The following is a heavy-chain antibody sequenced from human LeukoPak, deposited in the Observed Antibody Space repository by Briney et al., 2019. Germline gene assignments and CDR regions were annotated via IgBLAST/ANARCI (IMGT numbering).Heavy chain of an antibody. D-gene: IGHD1-14*01. J-gene: IGHJ4*02. V-gene: IGHV1-2*02. Sequence: ASVKVSCKASGFTFTGYFMHWVRQAPGQRLEWMGWINPHSGGTNYAQKFQGRVTMTRDTSISTAYMELSRLTSDDTAVYYCARVRTGDYFDYWGQGTLVTVTS. CDR2: INPHSGGT. CDR3: ARVRTGDYFDY. CDR1: GFTFTGYF.